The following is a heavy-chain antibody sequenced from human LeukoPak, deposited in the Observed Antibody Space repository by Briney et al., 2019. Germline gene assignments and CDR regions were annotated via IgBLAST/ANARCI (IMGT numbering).Heavy chain of an antibody. Sequence: SETLSLTCAVYAGFFSGYCWSWIRQHPGKGLEWIGEINHSGSTNYNPSLKSRVTISVETSKNQFSLKLSSVTAADTAVYYCARGRYVWGSYRAYFDYWGQGTLVTVSS. CDR3: ARGRYVWGSYRAYFDY. J-gene: IGHJ4*02. D-gene: IGHD3-16*02. CDR1: AGFFSGYC. V-gene: IGHV4-34*01. CDR2: INHSGST.